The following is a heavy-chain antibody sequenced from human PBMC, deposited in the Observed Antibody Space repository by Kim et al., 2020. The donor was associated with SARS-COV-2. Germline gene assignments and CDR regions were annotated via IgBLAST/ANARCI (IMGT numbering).Heavy chain of an antibody. CDR2: ISAYNGNT. CDR3: ARDFYRMWERFGELSSAFDI. D-gene: IGHD3-10*01. V-gene: IGHV1-18*01. J-gene: IGHJ3*02. Sequence: ASVKVSCKASGYTFTSYGISWVRQAPGQGLEWMGWISAYNGNTNYAQKLQGRVTMTTDTSTSTAYMELRSLRSDDTAVYYCARDFYRMWERFGELSSAFDIWGQGTMVTVSS. CDR1: GYTFTSYG.